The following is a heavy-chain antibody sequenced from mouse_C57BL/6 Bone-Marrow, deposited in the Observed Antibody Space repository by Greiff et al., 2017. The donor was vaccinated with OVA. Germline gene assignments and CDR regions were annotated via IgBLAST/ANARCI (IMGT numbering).Heavy chain of an antibody. Sequence: EVMLVESGGGLVQSGRSLRLSCATSGFTFSDFYMEWVRQAPGKGLEWIAASRNKANDYTTEYSASVKGRFIVSRDTSQSILYLQMNALRAEDTAIYYCARSADYFDYWGQGTTLTVSS. CDR3: ARSADYFDY. J-gene: IGHJ2*01. V-gene: IGHV7-1*01. CDR1: GFTFSDFY. CDR2: SRNKANDYTT.